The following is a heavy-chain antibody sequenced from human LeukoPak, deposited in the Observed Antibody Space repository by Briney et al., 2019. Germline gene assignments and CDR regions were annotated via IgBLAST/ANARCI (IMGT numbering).Heavy chain of an antibody. CDR3: ARDYDFWSGYFDY. D-gene: IGHD3-3*01. CDR2: INPNSGGA. J-gene: IGHJ4*02. V-gene: IGHV1-2*02. CDR1: RYIFNGYY. Sequence: ASVKVSCKASRYIFNGYYIHWVRQAPGQGLEWMGWINPNSGGAKYAQKFKGRVTMTRDTSISTAYMELSKLTSDDTAVYYCARDYDFWSGYFDYWGQGTLVTVSS.